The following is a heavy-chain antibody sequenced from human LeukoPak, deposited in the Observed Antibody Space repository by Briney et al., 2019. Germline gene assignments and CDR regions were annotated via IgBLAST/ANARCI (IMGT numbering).Heavy chain of an antibody. J-gene: IGHJ3*02. CDR2: ISSSSYT. V-gene: IGHV3-11*05. CDR1: GFTFSDYY. CDR3: ARALALWWWAFDI. D-gene: IGHD2-21*01. Sequence: GGSLTLSCAASGFTFSDYYMSWIRQAPGKGLEWVSYISSSSYTNYADSVKGRFTISRDNAKNSLYLQMNSLRAEDTAVYYCARALALWWWAFDIWGQGTMVTVSS.